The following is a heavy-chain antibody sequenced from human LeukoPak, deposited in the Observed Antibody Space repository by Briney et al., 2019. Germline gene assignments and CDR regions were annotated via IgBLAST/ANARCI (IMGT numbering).Heavy chain of an antibody. CDR2: ISTDSGKT. CDR3: ARVNIGGWYSLLGY. V-gene: IGHV1-18*01. J-gene: IGHJ4*02. D-gene: IGHD6-19*01. Sequence: ASVKVSCKASGYTFTSYDINWVRQATGQGLEWMGWISTDSGKTNYAQKLQGRVTLTTDTSTSTAYLELRSLRSDDTAMYFCARVNIGGWYSLLGYWGQGTLVTVSS. CDR1: GYTFTSYD.